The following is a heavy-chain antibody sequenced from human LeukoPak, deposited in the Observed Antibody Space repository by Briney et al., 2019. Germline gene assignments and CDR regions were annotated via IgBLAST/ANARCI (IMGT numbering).Heavy chain of an antibody. CDR1: GYTFTIYG. J-gene: IGHJ4*02. CDR2: ISAYSGDT. CDR3: ARDRVPYYFDY. V-gene: IGHV1-18*01. D-gene: IGHD3-10*01. Sequence: ASVKVSYKASGYTFTIYGITWVRQAPGQGLEWMGWISAYSGDTNYAQKLRGRVTMTTDTSTSTAYMELRSLRSDDTAVYYCARDRVPYYFDYWGQGTLVTVSS.